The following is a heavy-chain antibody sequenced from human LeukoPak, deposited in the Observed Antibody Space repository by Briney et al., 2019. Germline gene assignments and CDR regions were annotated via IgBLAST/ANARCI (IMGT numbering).Heavy chain of an antibody. V-gene: IGHV4-39*07. CDR1: GGSISSSSYY. CDR3: ARDKVYWFDP. Sequence: PSETLSLTCTVSGGSISSSSYYWGWIRQPPGKGLEWIGGIYYSGSTYYNPSLKSRVTISVDTSKNQFSLKLSSVTAADTAVYYCARDKVYWFDPWGQGTLVTVSS. J-gene: IGHJ5*02. CDR2: IYYSGST.